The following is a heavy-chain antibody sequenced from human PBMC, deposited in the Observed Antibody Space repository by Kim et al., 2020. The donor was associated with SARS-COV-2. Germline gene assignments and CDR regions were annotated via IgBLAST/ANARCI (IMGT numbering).Heavy chain of an antibody. V-gene: IGHV1-8*01. CDR2: MSPYSGHT. J-gene: IGHJ3*02. CDR1: GYTFTNKD. Sequence: ASVKVSCKSSGYTFTNKDINWVRQAPGQGLEWMGWMSPYSGHTGYAQKVQGRVTMTRNTYIATAYMELSSLRSDDTAVYYFARGSEGAFDIWCQRTVVTV. CDR3: ARGSEGAFDI.